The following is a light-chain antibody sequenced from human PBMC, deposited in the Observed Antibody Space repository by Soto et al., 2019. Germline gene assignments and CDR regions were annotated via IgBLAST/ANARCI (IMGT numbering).Light chain of an antibody. CDR1: QSVSSN. J-gene: IGKJ2*01. V-gene: IGKV3-15*01. CDR3: QQYNNCPPYT. CDR2: GAS. Sequence: EIVMTQSPATLSVSPGERATLSCRASQSVSSNLAWYQQKPGQAPRLLIYGASIRATGIPARFSGSGSGTEFTLTISSLQSEDFAVYYCQQYNNCPPYTFGQGTKLEIK.